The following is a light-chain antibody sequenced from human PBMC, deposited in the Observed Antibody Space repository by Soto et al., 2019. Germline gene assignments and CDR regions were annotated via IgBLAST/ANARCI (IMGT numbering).Light chain of an antibody. CDR1: QSVGTY. J-gene: IGKJ2*01. Sequence: EIGLTQSPATLSLSPEERATLSCRTSQSVGTYLAWYQHNPGQAPRLLIYDATNRATGIPARFSGSGSGTDFTLTISSPEPEDFAVYYCQQRYNWPNTFGQGTKLEIK. CDR3: QQRYNWPNT. CDR2: DAT. V-gene: IGKV3-11*01.